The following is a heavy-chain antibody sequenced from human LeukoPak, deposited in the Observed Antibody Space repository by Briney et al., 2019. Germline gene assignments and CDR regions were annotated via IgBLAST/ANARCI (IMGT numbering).Heavy chain of an antibody. CDR2: IYYSGST. J-gene: IGHJ4*02. V-gene: IGHV4-59*08. CDR1: GGSTSSHY. Sequence: SETLSLTCTVSGGSTSSHYWSWIRQPPGKGLEWIGYIYYSGSTNYNPSLKSRVTISVDTSKNQFSLKLSSVTAADTAVYYCARHLGIGKGIAAAHFDYWGQGTLVTVSS. CDR3: ARHLGIGKGIAAAHFDY. D-gene: IGHD6-13*01.